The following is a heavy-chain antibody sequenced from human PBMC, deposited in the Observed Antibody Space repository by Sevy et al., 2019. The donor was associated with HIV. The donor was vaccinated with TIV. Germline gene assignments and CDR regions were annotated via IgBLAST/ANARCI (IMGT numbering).Heavy chain of an antibody. CDR2: MNPNNGNT. Sequence: ASVKVSCKTSGYTFSSHDINWVRQAPGQGLEWMGWMNPNNGNTGYMQKFQDRVTMTMDSSIATAYMELRGLTSDDTAVYYCARDPSGNYLTPHYRDYYGLDVWGQGTAVTVSS. J-gene: IGHJ6*02. V-gene: IGHV1-8*01. CDR1: GYTFSSHD. CDR3: ARDPSGNYLTPHYRDYYGLDV. D-gene: IGHD1-7*01.